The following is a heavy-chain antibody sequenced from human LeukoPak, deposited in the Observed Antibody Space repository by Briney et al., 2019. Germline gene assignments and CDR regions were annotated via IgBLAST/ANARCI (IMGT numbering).Heavy chain of an antibody. CDR3: ARDCGFSSIDY. J-gene: IGHJ4*02. CDR1: GGSISSYY. CDR2: IYYSGNT. D-gene: IGHD5-18*01. V-gene: IGHV4-59*01. Sequence: SETLSLTCTVSGGSISSYYWTWIRQPPGKGLEWIGYIYYSGNTNYNPSLKSRVTISVDTSKNQFSLKLSSVTAADTAVYYCARDCGFSSIDYWGQGTLVTVSS.